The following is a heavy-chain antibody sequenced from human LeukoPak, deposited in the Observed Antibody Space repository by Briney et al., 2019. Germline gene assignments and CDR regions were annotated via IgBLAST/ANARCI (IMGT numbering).Heavy chain of an antibody. CDR3: ANRAQLLWFGEGGAFDI. V-gene: IGHV3-13*01. CDR1: GFTFSSYD. CDR2: IGTAGDT. J-gene: IGHJ3*02. Sequence: GGSLRLSCAASGFTFSSYDMHWVRQATGKGLEWVSAIGTAGDTYYPGSVKGRVTISRENAKNSLYLQMNSLRAEDTAVYYCANRAQLLWFGEGGAFDIWGQGTMVTVSS. D-gene: IGHD3-10*01.